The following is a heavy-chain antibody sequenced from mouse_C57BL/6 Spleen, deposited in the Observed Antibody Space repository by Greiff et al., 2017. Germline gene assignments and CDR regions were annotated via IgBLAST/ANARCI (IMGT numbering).Heavy chain of an antibody. CDR3: ARLYDYDGYYFDY. V-gene: IGHV5-4*03. J-gene: IGHJ2*01. D-gene: IGHD2-4*01. Sequence: EVKLVESGGGLVKPGGSLKLSCAASGFTFSSYAMSWVRQTPEKRLEWVATISDGGSYTYYPDNVKGRFTISRDNAKNNLYLQMSHLKSEDTAMYYCARLYDYDGYYFDYWGQGTTLTVSS. CDR1: GFTFSSYA. CDR2: ISDGGSYT.